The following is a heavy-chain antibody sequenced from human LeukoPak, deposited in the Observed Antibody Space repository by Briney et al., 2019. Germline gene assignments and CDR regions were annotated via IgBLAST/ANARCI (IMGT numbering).Heavy chain of an antibody. V-gene: IGHV3-66*01. Sequence: GGSLRLSCAASEFSVGSNYMTWVRQAPGKGLEWVSLIYSGGSTYYADSVKGRFTISRDNSKNTLYLQMNSLRAEDTAVYYCAKLILTGNSLDYWGQGTLVTVSS. CDR1: EFSVGSNY. D-gene: IGHD3-9*01. CDR3: AKLILTGNSLDY. CDR2: IYSGGST. J-gene: IGHJ4*02.